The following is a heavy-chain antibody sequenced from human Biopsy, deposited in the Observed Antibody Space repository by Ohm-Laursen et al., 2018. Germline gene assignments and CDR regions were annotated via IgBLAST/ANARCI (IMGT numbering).Heavy chain of an antibody. V-gene: IGHV4-31*01. J-gene: IGHJ2*01. Sequence: TLSLTCIASGGSVSSGGFYWSWIRQHPGKGLEWIRYIYYSGTTYYNPSLKSLVTISVDTSKNQFSLKLNSVTAADTAVYYCARRPYGGTRYWYFDLWGRGTLVTVSS. CDR2: IYYSGTT. D-gene: IGHD4-23*01. CDR1: GGSVSSGGFY. CDR3: ARRPYGGTRYWYFDL.